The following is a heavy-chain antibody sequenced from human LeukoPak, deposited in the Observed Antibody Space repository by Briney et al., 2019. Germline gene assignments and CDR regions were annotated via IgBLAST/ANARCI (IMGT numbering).Heavy chain of an antibody. J-gene: IGHJ4*02. CDR2: ISYDGSNK. Sequence: GGSLRLSCAASGFTFSSYAMHWVRQAPGKGLEWVAVISYDGSNKYYADSVKGRFTISRDNSKNTLYLQMNSLRAEDTAVYYCARLGTAVVARYFDYWGQGTLVTVSS. V-gene: IGHV3-30*04. CDR3: ARLGTAVVARYFDY. CDR1: GFTFSSYA. D-gene: IGHD5-18*01.